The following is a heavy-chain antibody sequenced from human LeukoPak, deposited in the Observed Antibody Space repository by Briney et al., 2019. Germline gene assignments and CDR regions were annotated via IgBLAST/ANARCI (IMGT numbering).Heavy chain of an antibody. D-gene: IGHD5-12*01. V-gene: IGHV3-15*01. Sequence: GESLRLSCAASEVTVSNARMSWVRQAPGKGLEWVGRISAGGTTDYAAPVKGRFTVSRDESKNTLYLQMNSLKTEDTAVYYCTTAPTRNWLPYFEYWGLGTLVTVSS. CDR1: EVTVSNAR. J-gene: IGHJ4*02. CDR3: TTAPTRNWLPYFEY. CDR2: ISAGGTT.